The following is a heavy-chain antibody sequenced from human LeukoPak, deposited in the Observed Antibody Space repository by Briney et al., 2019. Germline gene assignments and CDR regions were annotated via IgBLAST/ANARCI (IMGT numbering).Heavy chain of an antibody. CDR1: GFTFSTYG. CDR2: ISGSGGNT. CDR3: AKDRGY. Sequence: GRSLRLSCAASGFTFSTYGMTWVRQAPGKGLEWVSAISGSGGNTYYADSVKGRFTISRDNSNNTLYLQMNSLRAEDTAVYYCAKDRGYWGQRTLVTVSS. V-gene: IGHV3-23*01. J-gene: IGHJ4*02.